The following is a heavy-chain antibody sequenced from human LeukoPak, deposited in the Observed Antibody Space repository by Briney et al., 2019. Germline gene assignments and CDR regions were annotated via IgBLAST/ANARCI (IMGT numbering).Heavy chain of an antibody. CDR2: INHSGST. V-gene: IGHV4-34*01. J-gene: IGHJ5*02. D-gene: IGHD3-10*01. CDR3: ARRGGGFGPYSWFDP. Sequence: SETLSLTCAVYGGSFSGYYWSWIRQPPGKGLEWIGEINHSGSTNYNPSLKSRVTISVDTSKNQFSLKLSSVTAAGTAVYYCARRGGGFGPYSWFDPWGQGTLVTVSS. CDR1: GGSFSGYY.